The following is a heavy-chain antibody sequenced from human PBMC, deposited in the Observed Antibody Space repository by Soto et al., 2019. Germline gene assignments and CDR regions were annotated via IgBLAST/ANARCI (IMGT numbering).Heavy chain of an antibody. Sequence: PGGSLRLSCAASGFTISSYAMSWVRQAPGKGLEWVSAISGSGGSTYYADSVKGRFTISRDNTKNTLYLQMNSLRAEDTAVYYCANSLDCSSTSCYADYYYYYMDVWGKGTTVTVSS. J-gene: IGHJ6*03. CDR2: ISGSGGST. CDR3: ANSLDCSSTSCYADYYYYYMDV. D-gene: IGHD2-2*01. V-gene: IGHV3-23*01. CDR1: GFTISSYA.